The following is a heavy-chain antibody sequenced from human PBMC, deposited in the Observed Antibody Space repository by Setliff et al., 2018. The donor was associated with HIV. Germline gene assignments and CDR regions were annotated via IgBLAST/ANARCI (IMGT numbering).Heavy chain of an antibody. CDR3: ARVQMAYAAFDV. CDR1: GGSLDSGNYY. J-gene: IGHJ3*01. D-gene: IGHD4-17*01. Sequence: SETLSLTCTVSGGSLDSGNYYWSWIRQPAGKGLEWIGRVSPSGSTNYSPSLKSRVTISIDTSKQFSLKLSSVTAADTAVYYCARVQMAYAAFDVWGQGTMVTVSS. V-gene: IGHV4-61*02. CDR2: VSPSGST.